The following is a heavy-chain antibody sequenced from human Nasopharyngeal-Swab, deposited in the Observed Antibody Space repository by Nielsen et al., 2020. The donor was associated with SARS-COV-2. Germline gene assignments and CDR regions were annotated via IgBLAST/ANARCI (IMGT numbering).Heavy chain of an antibody. V-gene: IGHV3-21*01. CDR2: ISSSSSYI. D-gene: IGHD3-3*01. J-gene: IGHJ6*01. Sequence: GESLKISCAASGFTFNNYNFNWVRQAPGKGLEWVSSISSSSSYIYYADSVKGRFTISRDNAKNSLYLQMNSLRAEDTAVYYCARDGLDYDFCSAYFVDVWGQGTTVAVSS. CDR1: GFTFNNYN. CDR3: ARDGLDYDFCSAYFVDV.